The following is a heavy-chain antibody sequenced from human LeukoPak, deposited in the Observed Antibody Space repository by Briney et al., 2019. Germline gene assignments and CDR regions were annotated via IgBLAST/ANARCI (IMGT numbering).Heavy chain of an antibody. CDR1: GGSISSSSYY. CDR2: IYYSGST. V-gene: IGHV4-39*01. CDR3: ASQQQLMSGYWYFDL. D-gene: IGHD6-13*01. J-gene: IGHJ2*01. Sequence: PSETLSLTCTVSGGSISSSSYYWGWIRQPPGKGLEWIGSIYYSGSTYYNPSLKSRVTISVDTSKNQFSLKLSSVTAADTAVYYCASQQQLMSGYWYFDLWGRGTLVTVSS.